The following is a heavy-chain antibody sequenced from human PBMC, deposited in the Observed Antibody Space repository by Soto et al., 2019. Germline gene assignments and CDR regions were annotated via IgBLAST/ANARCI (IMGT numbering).Heavy chain of an antibody. V-gene: IGHV4-34*01. D-gene: IGHD4-17*01. Sequence: PWETLSLTCAVYGGSFSGYYWSWIRQPPGKGLEWIGEINHSGSTNYNPSLKSRVTISVDTSKNQFSLKLSSVTAADTAVYYCARGHYGDSTFDPWGQGTLVTVSP. CDR2: INHSGST. CDR3: ARGHYGDSTFDP. J-gene: IGHJ5*02. CDR1: GGSFSGYY.